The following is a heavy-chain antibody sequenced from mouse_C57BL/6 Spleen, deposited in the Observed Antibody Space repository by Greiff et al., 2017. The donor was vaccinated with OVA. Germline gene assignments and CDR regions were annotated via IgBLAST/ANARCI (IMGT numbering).Heavy chain of an antibody. CDR3: ATGYSNYFYFDY. V-gene: IGHV3-6*01. CDR2: ISYDGSN. Sequence: EVQLVESGPGLVKPSQSLSLTCSVTGYSITSGYYWNWIRQFPGNKLEWMGYISYDGSNNYNPSLKNRISITRDTSKNQFFLKLNSVTTEDTATYYCATGYSNYFYFDYWGQGTTLTVSS. CDR1: GYSITSGYY. D-gene: IGHD2-5*01. J-gene: IGHJ2*01.